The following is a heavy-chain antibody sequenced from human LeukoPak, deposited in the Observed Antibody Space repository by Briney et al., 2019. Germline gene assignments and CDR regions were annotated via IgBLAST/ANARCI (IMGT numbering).Heavy chain of an antibody. Sequence: SETPSLTCTVSGVSISGYYWSWIRQPPGKGLEWIGYIYYSGSTNYNPSLKSRVTISVDTSKNQFSLKLSSVTAADTAVYYCARGGYSYGYDYWGQGTLVTVSS. CDR1: GVSISGYY. CDR3: ARGGYSYGYDY. J-gene: IGHJ4*02. V-gene: IGHV4-59*01. D-gene: IGHD5-18*01. CDR2: IYYSGST.